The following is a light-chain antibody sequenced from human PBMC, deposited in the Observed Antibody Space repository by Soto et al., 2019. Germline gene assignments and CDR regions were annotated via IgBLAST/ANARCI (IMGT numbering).Light chain of an antibody. Sequence: EIVLTQSPGTLSLSPGERATLSCRASQSVSSSFLAWYQLKPGQPPRLLIYGASSRATGIPDRFSGSGSETDFILTISRLEPEAFAVYYCQQYDSSPWTFGQGTKVEIK. CDR3: QQYDSSPWT. J-gene: IGKJ1*01. V-gene: IGKV3-20*01. CDR2: GAS. CDR1: QSVSSSF.